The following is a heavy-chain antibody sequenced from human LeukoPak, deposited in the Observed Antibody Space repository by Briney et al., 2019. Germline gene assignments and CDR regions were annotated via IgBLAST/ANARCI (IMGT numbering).Heavy chain of an antibody. Sequence: GGSLRLSCAASGFTFSSYGMHWVRQAPGKGLEWVAFIWYDGSNKYYADSVKGRFTISRDNSKNTLYLQMNSLRAEDTAVYYCAKDRYYYDSSGYPDFDYWGQGTLVTVSS. V-gene: IGHV3-30*02. CDR1: GFTFSSYG. CDR3: AKDRYYYDSSGYPDFDY. J-gene: IGHJ4*02. CDR2: IWYDGSNK. D-gene: IGHD3-22*01.